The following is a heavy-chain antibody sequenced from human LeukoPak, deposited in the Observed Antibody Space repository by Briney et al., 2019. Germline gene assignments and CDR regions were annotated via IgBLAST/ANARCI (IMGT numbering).Heavy chain of an antibody. V-gene: IGHV1-46*01. D-gene: IGHD3-22*01. J-gene: IGHJ6*03. CDR3: ARAPYDSSGYYYYYYMNV. CDR1: GYTFTSYY. Sequence: ASVKVSCKASGYTFTSYYMHWVRQAPGQGLEWMGIINPSGGSTSYAQKFQGRVTITADESTSTAYMELGSLRSEDTAVYYCARAPYDSSGYYYYYYMNVWGKGTTVTISS. CDR2: INPSGGST.